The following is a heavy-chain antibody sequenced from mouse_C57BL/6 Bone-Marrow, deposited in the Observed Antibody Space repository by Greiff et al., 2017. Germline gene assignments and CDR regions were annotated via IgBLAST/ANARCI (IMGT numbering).Heavy chain of an antibody. CDR3: ARQGAQALYAMDY. V-gene: IGHV1-50*01. Sequence: VQLQQSGAELVKPGASVKLSCKASGYTFTSYWMQWVKQRPGQGLEWIGEIDPSDSYTNYNQKFKGKATLTVDTSSSTAYMQLSSLTSEDSAVYYCARQGAQALYAMDYWGQGTSVTVSS. J-gene: IGHJ4*01. CDR1: GYTFTSYW. CDR2: IDPSDSYT. D-gene: IGHD3-2*02.